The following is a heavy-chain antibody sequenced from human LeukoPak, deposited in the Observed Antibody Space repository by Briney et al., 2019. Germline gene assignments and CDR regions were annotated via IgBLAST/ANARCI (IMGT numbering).Heavy chain of an antibody. CDR1: GFTFGDYA. CDR2: IRSKAYGGTT. J-gene: IGHJ4*02. Sequence: GGSLRLSCTASGFTFGDYATSWFRQAPGKGLEWVGFIRSKAYGGTTEYAASVKGRFTISRDDSKSIAYLQMNSLKTEDTAVYYCTRGGSSWVYYSDYWGQGTLVTVSS. D-gene: IGHD6-13*01. V-gene: IGHV3-49*03. CDR3: TRGGSSWVYYSDY.